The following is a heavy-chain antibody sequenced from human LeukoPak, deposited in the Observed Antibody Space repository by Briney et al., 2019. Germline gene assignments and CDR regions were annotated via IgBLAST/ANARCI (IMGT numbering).Heavy chain of an antibody. V-gene: IGHV1-18*01. CDR3: ARGQRSSGWLTTVDY. CDR2: ISAYNGNT. D-gene: IGHD6-19*01. Sequence: ASVKVSCNASGYTFPTYGISWVRQAPGQGLEWMGWISAYNGNTNYAQKLQGRVTMTTATSTSTAYMELRSLRSDDTAVYYCARGQRSSGWLTTVDYWGQGTLVTVSS. J-gene: IGHJ4*02. CDR1: GYTFPTYG.